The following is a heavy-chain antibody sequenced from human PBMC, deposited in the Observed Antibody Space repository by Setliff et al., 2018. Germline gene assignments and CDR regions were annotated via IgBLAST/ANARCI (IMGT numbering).Heavy chain of an antibody. CDR2: VHSSGST. Sequence: PSETLSLTCTVSGGSINIYYWNWIRQPAGKGLEWIGRVHSSGSTIYNPSLKSRVTMSLDTSKNQFSLTLNSVTTADTAVYYCARGGTYRYFDYWGQGTLVTVSS. CDR1: GGSINIYY. V-gene: IGHV4-4*07. CDR3: ARGGTYRYFDY. J-gene: IGHJ4*02.